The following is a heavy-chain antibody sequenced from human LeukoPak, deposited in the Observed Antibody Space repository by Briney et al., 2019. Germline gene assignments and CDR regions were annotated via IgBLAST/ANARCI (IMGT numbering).Heavy chain of an antibody. CDR1: GFTFSSYG. J-gene: IGHJ4*02. Sequence: GGSLRLSCAASGFTFSSYGMHWVRQAPGKGLEWVAFIWYDGTNKSYANSVKGRFTISRDNSKNTLYLQMNSLRPEDTALYYCAKNHRDAGDYWGQGTLVTVSS. CDR2: IWYDGTNK. V-gene: IGHV3-30*02. D-gene: IGHD3-10*01. CDR3: AKNHRDAGDY.